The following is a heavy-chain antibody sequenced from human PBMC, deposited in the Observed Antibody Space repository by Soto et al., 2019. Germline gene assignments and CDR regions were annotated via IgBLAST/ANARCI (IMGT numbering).Heavy chain of an antibody. V-gene: IGHV4-39*01. CDR3: ASMGQGTGTTNPLNYYYFYGMVV. CDR1: GGSISSSSYY. D-gene: IGHD1-7*01. CDR2: IYSSWSS. Sequence: PSESLSLTCTVSGGSISSSSYYWGWIRQPPGKGLEWIGSIYSSWSSYYNRSLHSRVSVSVDTSKNKFSLKLSFVTAADTAVYYCASMGQGTGTTNPLNYYYFYGMVVWGQGTTVTVS. J-gene: IGHJ6*02.